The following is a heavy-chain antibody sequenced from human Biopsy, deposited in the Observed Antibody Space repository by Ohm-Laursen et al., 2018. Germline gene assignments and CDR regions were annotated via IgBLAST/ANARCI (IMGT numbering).Heavy chain of an antibody. CDR1: GFTFSSYA. CDR3: ARAVGIAAAPIDY. V-gene: IGHV3-23*01. CDR2: ITVSADTT. Sequence: SLRLSCAASGFTFSSYAMNWVRQAPGKGLEWVSAITVSADTTYYADSVRGRFTVSRDNSQNTLYLQMNSLRGEDTAVYYCARAVGIAAAPIDYWGQGTLVTVSS. J-gene: IGHJ4*02. D-gene: IGHD2-15*01.